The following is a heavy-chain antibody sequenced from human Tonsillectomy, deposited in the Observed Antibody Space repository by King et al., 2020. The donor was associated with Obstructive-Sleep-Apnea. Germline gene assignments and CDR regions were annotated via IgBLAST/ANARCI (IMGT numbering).Heavy chain of an antibody. D-gene: IGHD2-21*02. CDR3: ATVFRGGGDLRIFDC. Sequence: QLQESGPGLVKPSQTLSLTCTVSGGSISGAAYYWSWIRQHPGKGLEWIGYIFYNGTTYYNPSLKSRVTISVDTSKNQFSLKLSSVTAADTAVYYCATVFRGGGDLRIFDCWGQGTLVTVSS. J-gene: IGHJ4*02. CDR2: IFYNGTT. CDR1: GGSISGAAYY. V-gene: IGHV4-31*03.